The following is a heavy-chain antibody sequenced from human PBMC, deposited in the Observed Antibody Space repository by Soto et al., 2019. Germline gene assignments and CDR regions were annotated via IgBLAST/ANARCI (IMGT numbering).Heavy chain of an antibody. J-gene: IGHJ5*02. V-gene: IGHV4-34*01. CDR3: ARGREDYVWGSMVGWFDP. CDR2: INHSGST. Sequence: PSETLSLTCAVYGGSFSGYYWSWIRQPPGKGLEWIGEINHSGSTNYNPSLKSRVTISVDTSKNQFSLKLSSVTAADTAVYYCARGREDYVWGSMVGWFDPWGQGTLVTVS. D-gene: IGHD3-16*01. CDR1: GGSFSGYY.